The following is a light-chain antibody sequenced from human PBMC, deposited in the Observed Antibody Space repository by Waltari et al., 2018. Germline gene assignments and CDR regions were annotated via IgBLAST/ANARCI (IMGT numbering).Light chain of an antibody. CDR3: QQSCSGPPWT. CDR2: AAS. CDR1: QSISTF. V-gene: IGKV1-39*01. J-gene: IGKJ1*01. Sequence: DIQMTQSPSSLSASVGDRVTITCRASQSISTFLNWYQQKPGRAPQVLIYAASRLLSGVPSRFSGSGSGTDFTLTISSLQPEDFATYFCQQSCSGPPWTFGQGTKVEVK.